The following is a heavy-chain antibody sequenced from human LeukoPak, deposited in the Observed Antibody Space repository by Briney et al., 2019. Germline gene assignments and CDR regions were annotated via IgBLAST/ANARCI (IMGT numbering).Heavy chain of an antibody. CDR3: ARWCSSTSCLDGDY. Sequence: PGGSLRLSCAVSGFTFSGFWMSWSRQAPGKGLEWVAVISYDGSNKYYADSVKGRFTISRDNSKNTLYLQMNSLRAEDTAVYYCARWCSSTSCLDGDYWGQGTLVTVSS. CDR1: GFTFSGFW. CDR2: ISYDGSNK. D-gene: IGHD2-2*01. J-gene: IGHJ4*02. V-gene: IGHV3-30-3*01.